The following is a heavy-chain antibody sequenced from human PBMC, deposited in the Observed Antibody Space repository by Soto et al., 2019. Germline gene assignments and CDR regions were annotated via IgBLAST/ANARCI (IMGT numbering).Heavy chain of an antibody. Sequence: GVSLRLSCAASGFTFSDHYMDWVRQAPGKGVEWVGRTRNKANSYTTEYAASVKGRFTISRDDSKNSLYLQMNSLKTEDTAVYYCASVTRPYYYYMDVWGKGTTVTVSS. D-gene: IGHD3-3*01. V-gene: IGHV3-72*01. CDR1: GFTFSDHY. CDR3: ASVTRPYYYYMDV. CDR2: TRNKANSYTT. J-gene: IGHJ6*03.